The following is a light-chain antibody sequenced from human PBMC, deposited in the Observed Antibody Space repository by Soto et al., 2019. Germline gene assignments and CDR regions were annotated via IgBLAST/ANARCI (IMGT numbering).Light chain of an antibody. CDR2: KAS. J-gene: IGKJ2*01. CDR1: QSISSW. V-gene: IGKV1-5*03. Sequence: DIQMTQSPSTLSASVGDRVTITCRASQSISSWLAWYQQKPGKAPNLLIYKASSLESGVPSRFSGGGSGTEFTLSISSLHPDSFATYYCQPYNSYPSTFGQGTKLEIK. CDR3: QPYNSYPST.